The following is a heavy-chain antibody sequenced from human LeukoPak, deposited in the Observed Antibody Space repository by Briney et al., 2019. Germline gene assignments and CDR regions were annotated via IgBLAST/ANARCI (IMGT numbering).Heavy chain of an antibody. D-gene: IGHD4-23*01. V-gene: IGHV3-15*01. J-gene: IGHJ3*02. CDR3: AAKGRWHDAFDI. Sequence: GGSLRLSCAASGFTFSNAWMSWVRQAPGKGLEWVGRIKSKTDGGTTDYAAPVKGRFTISRDDSKNTLYLQMNSLKAEDTAVYYCAAKGRWHDAFDIWGQGTMVTVSS. CDR1: GFTFSNAW. CDR2: IKSKTDGGTT.